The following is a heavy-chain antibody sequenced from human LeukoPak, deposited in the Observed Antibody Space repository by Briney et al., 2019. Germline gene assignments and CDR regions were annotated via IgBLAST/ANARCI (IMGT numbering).Heavy chain of an antibody. D-gene: IGHD4-17*01. CDR1: GFIFNNYA. J-gene: IGHJ4*02. CDR3: AKGRGGTVTSAFNY. CDR2: IIGSGDST. V-gene: IGHV3-23*01. Sequence: GGSLRLSCAASGFIFNNYAMNWVRQAPGKGLEWVSGIIGSGDSTYYADSVKGRFTISRDNSKNTLFLQTNSLRAEDTAVYYCAKGRGGTVTSAFNYWGQGTLVTVSS.